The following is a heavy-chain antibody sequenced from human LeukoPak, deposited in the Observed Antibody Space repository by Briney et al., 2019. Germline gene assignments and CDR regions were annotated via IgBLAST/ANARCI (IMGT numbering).Heavy chain of an antibody. CDR2: IHPNSGGT. Sequence: ASVKVSCKASGYTFTAYYLHRVRQAPGQGLEWMGWIHPNSGGTNYAQNFQGRVSMTTDTSISTVYMELSRLRSDDTAVYYCARDYYGSGTYYKGYWGQGTLVTVSS. CDR1: GYTFTAYY. J-gene: IGHJ4*02. CDR3: ARDYYGSGTYYKGY. V-gene: IGHV1-2*02. D-gene: IGHD3-10*01.